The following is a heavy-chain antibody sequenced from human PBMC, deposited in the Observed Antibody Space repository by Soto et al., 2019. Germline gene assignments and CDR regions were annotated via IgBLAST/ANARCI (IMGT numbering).Heavy chain of an antibody. D-gene: IGHD7-27*01. V-gene: IGHV4-30-4*01. CDR2: IYKSATT. CDR3: ARGRYCLTGRCFPNWFDS. Sequence: SETLSLTCSVSGDSISNLDYFWAWIRQPPGQALEYIGYIYKSATTYYNPSFESRVAISVDTSKSQFSLNVTSVTAADTAVYFCARGRYCLTGRCFPNWFDSWGQGALVTVS. J-gene: IGHJ5*01. CDR1: GDSISNLDYF.